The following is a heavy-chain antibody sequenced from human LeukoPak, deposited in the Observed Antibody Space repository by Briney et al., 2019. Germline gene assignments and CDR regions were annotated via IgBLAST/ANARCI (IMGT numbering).Heavy chain of an antibody. V-gene: IGHV4-61*01. Sequence: SETLSLTCTVSGGSISSYNSYWSWIRQPPGKGLEWIGYIYYSGSTNYNPSLKSRVTISVDTSKNQFSLKLSSVTAADTAVYYCARVPIAAAGTNWFDPWGQGTLVTVSS. CDR1: GGSISSYNSY. J-gene: IGHJ5*02. CDR3: ARVPIAAAGTNWFDP. D-gene: IGHD6-13*01. CDR2: IYYSGST.